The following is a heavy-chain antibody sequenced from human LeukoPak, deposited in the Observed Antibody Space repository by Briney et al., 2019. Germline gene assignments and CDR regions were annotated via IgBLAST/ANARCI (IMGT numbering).Heavy chain of an antibody. Sequence: SETLSLTCAVYGGSFSGYYWSWIRQPPGKGLEWIGEINHSGSTNYNPSLKSRVTISVDTSKNQFSLKLSSVTAADTIVYYCERLTPAARLPRTYYFDSWGQGTLVTVSS. CDR3: ERLTPAARLPRTYYFDS. J-gene: IGHJ4*02. CDR2: INHSGST. V-gene: IGHV4-34*01. CDR1: GGSFSGYY. D-gene: IGHD6-25*01.